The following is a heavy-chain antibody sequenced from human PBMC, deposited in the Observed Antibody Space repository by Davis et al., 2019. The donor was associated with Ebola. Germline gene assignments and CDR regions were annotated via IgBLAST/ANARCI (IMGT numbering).Heavy chain of an antibody. J-gene: IGHJ4*02. V-gene: IGHV3-30*18. CDR1: GFTFSSYG. CDR2: ISYDGSNK. Sequence: PGGSLRLSCAASGFTFSSYGMHWVRQAPGKGLEWVAVISYDGSNKYYADSVKGRFTISRDNSKNTLYLQMNSLRAEDTAVYYCAKDTRKGAKYNWNYFDYWGQGTLVTVSS. D-gene: IGHD1-20*01. CDR3: AKDTRKGAKYNWNYFDY.